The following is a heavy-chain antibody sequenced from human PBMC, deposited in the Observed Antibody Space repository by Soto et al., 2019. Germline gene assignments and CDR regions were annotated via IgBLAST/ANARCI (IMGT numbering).Heavy chain of an antibody. CDR3: ARAHCSSTSCYPDYYYYGMDV. CDR2: ISGSGGST. CDR1: GFTFSSYA. D-gene: IGHD2-2*01. V-gene: IGHV3-23*01. Sequence: GGSLRLSCAASGFTFSSYAMSWVRQAPGKGLEWVSAISGSGGSTYYADSVKGRFTISRDNSKNTLYLQMNSLRAEDTAVYYCARAHCSSTSCYPDYYYYGMDVWGQGTTVTVSS. J-gene: IGHJ6*02.